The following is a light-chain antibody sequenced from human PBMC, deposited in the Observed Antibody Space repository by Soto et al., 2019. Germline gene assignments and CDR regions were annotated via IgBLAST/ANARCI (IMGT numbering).Light chain of an antibody. CDR3: QQHSPRPPWT. CDR2: GAS. J-gene: IGKJ1*01. CDR1: ENVRTF. Sequence: EVVLTQSPATLSLSPRERATLSCRASENVRTFVDWYQQKPGQTPRLLIYGASNRATGIPARFSGSGSGTDFTLNISNLEPEDVAVYYCQQHSPRPPWTFGQGTRVEIQ. V-gene: IGKV3-11*01.